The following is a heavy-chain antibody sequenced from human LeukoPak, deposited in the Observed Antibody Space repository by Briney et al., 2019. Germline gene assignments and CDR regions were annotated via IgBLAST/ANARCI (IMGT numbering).Heavy chain of an antibody. CDR1: GGSISSYY. CDR2: IYYSGST. CDR3: ARVGSSGWYFGGFEY. J-gene: IGHJ4*02. V-gene: IGHV4-59*01. Sequence: SETLSLTCTVSGGSISSYYWSWIRQPPGKGLEWIGYIYYSGSTNYNPSLKSRVTISVDTSKNQFSLKLSSVTAADTAGYYCARVGSSGWYFGGFEYWGQGTLVTVSS. D-gene: IGHD6-19*01.